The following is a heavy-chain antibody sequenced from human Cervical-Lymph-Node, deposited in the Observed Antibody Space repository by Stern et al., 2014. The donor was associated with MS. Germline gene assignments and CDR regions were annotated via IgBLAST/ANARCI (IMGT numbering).Heavy chain of an antibody. J-gene: IGHJ6*02. V-gene: IGHV4-59*01. CDR3: ARAPYDYTNWYGMDV. D-gene: IGHD4-11*01. CDR1: GGSIRSYY. CDR2: MYFSGGA. Sequence: QVQLQESGPGLVRPSETLSLTCIVSGGSIRSYYWSWVRQPPGKGLEWVGHMYFSGGANYNPSLKSRVTIAVDMSKNQFSLKLSSVTAADTAVYYCARAPYDYTNWYGMDVWGQGTTVSVSS.